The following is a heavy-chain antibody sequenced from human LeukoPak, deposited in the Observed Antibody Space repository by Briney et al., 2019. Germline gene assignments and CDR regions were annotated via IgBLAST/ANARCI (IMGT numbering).Heavy chain of an antibody. V-gene: IGHV1-18*01. D-gene: IGHD2-21*02. J-gene: IGHJ4*02. CDR2: ISAYNGNT. CDR1: GYAFNTFG. CDR3: ARALVVTAIPDFDY. Sequence: EASVKVSCKASGYAFNTFGISWVRQAPGQGLEWVGWISAYNGNTHYPQKLQGRVTMTTDTSTGTAYMELRSPRSDDTAVYYCARALVVTAIPDFDYWGQGTLVTVSS.